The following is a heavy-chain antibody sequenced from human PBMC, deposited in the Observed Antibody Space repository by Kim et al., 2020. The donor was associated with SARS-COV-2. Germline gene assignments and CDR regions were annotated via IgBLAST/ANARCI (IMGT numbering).Heavy chain of an antibody. J-gene: IGHJ6*02. CDR2: IKGDGSDR. V-gene: IGHV3-7*03. CDR3: ARYGQPYVMDD. Sequence: GGSLRLSCAASGFTFSNSWMTWVRQTPGKGLEWLANIKGDGSDRNFLDSVKGRFTISRDNARNSLFLQIDSLRVDDTAVSYCARYGQPYVMDDWGQGTTV. D-gene: IGHD2-2*01. CDR1: GFTFSNSW.